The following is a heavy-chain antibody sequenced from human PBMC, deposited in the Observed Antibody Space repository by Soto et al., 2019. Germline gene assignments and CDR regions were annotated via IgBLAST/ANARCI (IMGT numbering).Heavy chain of an antibody. CDR2: ISYDGSNK. J-gene: IGHJ4*02. D-gene: IGHD1-26*01. V-gene: IGHV3-30-3*01. Sequence: GGSLRLSCAASGFTFSSYAMHWVRQAPGKGLEWVAVISYDGSNKYYADSVKGRVTMTTGTSTSTAYMELRSLRSDDTAVYYCARDLGAQIVDYWRQGTLVTVSS. CDR1: GFTFSSYA. CDR3: ARDLGAQIVDY.